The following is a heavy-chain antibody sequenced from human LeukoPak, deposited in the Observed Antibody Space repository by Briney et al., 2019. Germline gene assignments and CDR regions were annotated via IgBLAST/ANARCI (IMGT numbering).Heavy chain of an antibody. D-gene: IGHD2-15*01. CDR2: ISRSSSYI. V-gene: IGHV3-21*01. J-gene: IGHJ6*03. CDR3: ARWVVAATGSYYYYYMDV. Sequence: GGSLTLSCAASGFTFSKYIKKSARQAPQKGLEWVSYISRSSSYIYYADSVKGRFTISRDNAKNSLYLQMNSLRAEDTAVYYCARWVVAATGSYYYYYMDVWGNGTTVTVSS. CDR1: GFTFSKYI.